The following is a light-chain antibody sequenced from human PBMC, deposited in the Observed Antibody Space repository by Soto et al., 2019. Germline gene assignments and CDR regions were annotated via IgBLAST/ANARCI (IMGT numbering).Light chain of an antibody. CDR3: SSYTSSSSI. Sequence: QSALTQPASVSGSLGQSITISCTGTSSDVGGYNFVSWYQQHPGKAPKLMIYDVSDRPSGVSNRFSGSKSGNTAALTISGLQAEDEADYYCSSYTSSSSIFGGGPSSPS. J-gene: IGLJ2*01. V-gene: IGLV2-14*01. CDR2: DVS. CDR1: SSDVGGYNF.